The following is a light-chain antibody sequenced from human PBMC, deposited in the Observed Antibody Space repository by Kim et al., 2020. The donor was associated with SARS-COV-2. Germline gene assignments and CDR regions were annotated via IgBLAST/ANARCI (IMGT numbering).Light chain of an antibody. CDR1: QSVLYSANNKNY. J-gene: IGKJ4*01. CDR3: QQCESIPFT. V-gene: IGKV4-1*01. Sequence: ATINCKSSQSVLYSANNKNYLAWYQQKPGQPPKLLIYWASTRASGVPDRFSGSGSGTDFTLTISSLQAEDVAVYYFQQCESIPFTFGGGTKVDIK. CDR2: WAS.